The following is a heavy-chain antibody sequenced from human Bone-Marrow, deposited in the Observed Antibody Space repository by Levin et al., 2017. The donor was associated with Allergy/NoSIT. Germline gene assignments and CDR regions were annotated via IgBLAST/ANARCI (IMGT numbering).Heavy chain of an antibody. V-gene: IGHV3-53*01. CDR2: IYSGGST. CDR3: AREQYYYDSSGYYSHDAFDI. D-gene: IGHD3-22*01. CDR1: GFTVSSNY. Sequence: GESLKISCAASGFTVSSNYMSWVRQAPGKGLEWVSVIYSGGSTYYADSVKGRFTISRDNSKNTLYLQMNSLRAEDTAVYYCAREQYYYDSSGYYSHDAFDIWGQGTMVTVSS. J-gene: IGHJ3*02.